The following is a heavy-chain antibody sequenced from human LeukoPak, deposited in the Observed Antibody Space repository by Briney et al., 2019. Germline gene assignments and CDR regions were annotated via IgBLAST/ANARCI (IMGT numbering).Heavy chain of an antibody. D-gene: IGHD5/OR15-5a*01. V-gene: IGHV3-21*04. Sequence: GGSLRLSCAASGFTFSSYSMNWVRQAPGKGLEWVSSISSSSTYIYYADSVKGRFTISRENAKNSLYLQMNNLRAEDTAVYYCARALSTDLYYFECWGQGTLVTVSS. CDR1: GFTFSSYS. CDR2: ISSSSTYI. CDR3: ARALSTDLYYFEC. J-gene: IGHJ4*02.